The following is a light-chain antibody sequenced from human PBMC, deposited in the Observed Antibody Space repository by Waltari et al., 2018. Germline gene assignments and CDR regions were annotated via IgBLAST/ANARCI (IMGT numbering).Light chain of an antibody. V-gene: IGKV3-11*01. CDR2: DAS. J-gene: IGKJ4*01. Sequence: EIVLTQSPVTLSLSPGERATLSCRASQSVGSYLAWYQQKAGQAPRLLIYDASNGATGIPARFSGGGSGTDFTLTISSLEPEDFAIYYCQQRSTWPLTFGGGSKVEI. CDR3: QQRSTWPLT. CDR1: QSVGSY.